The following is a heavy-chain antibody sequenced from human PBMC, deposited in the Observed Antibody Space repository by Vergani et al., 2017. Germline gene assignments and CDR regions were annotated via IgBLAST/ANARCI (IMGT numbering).Heavy chain of an antibody. V-gene: IGHV3-30*02. J-gene: IGHJ4*02. Sequence: QVQLVESGGGVVQPGGSLRLSCAASGFTFTNYGMHWVRQAPGKGLEWVAFTRYDGIVEYYGDSVRGRFTISRDNSKNTLYLQMNSLRAEDTAVYYCAKGKYWGYCSSTSCYLFDYWGQGTLVTVSS. D-gene: IGHD2-2*01. CDR3: AKGKYWGYCSSTSCYLFDY. CDR2: TRYDGIVE. CDR1: GFTFTNYG.